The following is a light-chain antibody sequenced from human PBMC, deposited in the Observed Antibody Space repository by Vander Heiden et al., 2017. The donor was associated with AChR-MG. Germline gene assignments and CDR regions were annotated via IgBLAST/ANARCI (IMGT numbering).Light chain of an antibody. J-gene: IGLJ2*01. CDR2: QDS. CDR1: KLGDKY. CDR3: QAWDSSTAV. V-gene: IGLV3-1*01. Sequence: SYELTQPPPVSVSPGQTASITCSGDKLGDKYACWYQQKPGQSPVLVIYQDSKRPSGIPGRFSGSNSGNTATLTISGTQAMDEADYYCQAWDSSTAVFGGGTKLTVL.